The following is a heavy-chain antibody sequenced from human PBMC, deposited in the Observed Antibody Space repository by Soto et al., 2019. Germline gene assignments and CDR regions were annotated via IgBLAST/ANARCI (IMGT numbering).Heavy chain of an antibody. CDR1: GFTFGDYA. D-gene: IGHD5-12*01. CDR2: IRSKAYGGTT. Sequence: GGSLRLSCTASGFTFGDYAISWFRQAPGKGLEWVGFIRSKAYGGTTEYAASVKGRFTISRDDSKSIAYLQMNSLKTEDTAVYYCTRERGYSGYDYIGPFDYWGQGTLVTVSS. CDR3: TRERGYSGYDYIGPFDY. V-gene: IGHV3-49*03. J-gene: IGHJ4*02.